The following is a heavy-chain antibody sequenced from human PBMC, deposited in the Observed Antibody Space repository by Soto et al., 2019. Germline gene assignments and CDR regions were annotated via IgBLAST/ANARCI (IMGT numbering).Heavy chain of an antibody. CDR1: GYTFTSYG. D-gene: IGHD6-13*01. V-gene: IGHV1-18*01. CDR3: ARAPQTVAGAGIWY. CDR2: ISGYNGDT. Sequence: ASVKVSCKASGYTFTSYGISWVRQAPGQGLEWMGWISGYNGDTNYAQKYQGRVTMTTDTSTSTAYMELRSLRSDDTAVYYCARAPQTVAGAGIWYWGQGTLVTVSS. J-gene: IGHJ4*02.